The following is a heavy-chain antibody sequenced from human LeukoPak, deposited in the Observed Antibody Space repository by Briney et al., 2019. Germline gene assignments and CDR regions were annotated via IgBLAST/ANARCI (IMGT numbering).Heavy chain of an antibody. J-gene: IGHJ3*02. CDR2: LYYGGST. D-gene: IGHD1-26*01. Sequence: SETLSLTCTVSGGSISGYYWTWIRRPPGKGLEWIGYLYYGGSTIYNPSLKSRVTILVDTSKNQFSLRLSSVTAADTAVYYCAREPLGGELLDDAFDIWGQGTMVTVSS. V-gene: IGHV4-59*01. CDR1: GGSISGYY. CDR3: AREPLGGELLDDAFDI.